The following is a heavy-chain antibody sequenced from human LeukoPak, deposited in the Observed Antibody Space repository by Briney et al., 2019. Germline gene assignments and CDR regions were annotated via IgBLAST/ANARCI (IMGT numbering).Heavy chain of an antibody. J-gene: IGHJ4*02. V-gene: IGHV3-21*01. CDR1: GFTFSSYS. D-gene: IGHD6-13*01. CDR3: ARVDIAAAGDFDY. CDR2: ISSSSSYI. Sequence: SGGSLRLSCAASGFTFSSYSMNWVRQAPGKGLEWVSSISSSSSYIYYADSVKGRSTISRDNAKNSLYLQMNSLRAEDTAVYYCARVDIAAAGDFDYWGQGTLVTVSS.